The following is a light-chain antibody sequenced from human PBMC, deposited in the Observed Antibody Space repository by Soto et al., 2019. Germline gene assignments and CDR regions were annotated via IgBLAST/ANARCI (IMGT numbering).Light chain of an antibody. Sequence: EIALTQSPGTLSLSPGERATLSCRASQSLSSTYLAWYQQKPGQAPRLLIYGASNRATGIPDRFSGSGSGIDFTLTINRLEPEDFAVYYCQQYGSSPLTFGQGTEVEIK. CDR1: QSLSSTY. CDR3: QQYGSSPLT. J-gene: IGKJ1*01. V-gene: IGKV3-20*01. CDR2: GAS.